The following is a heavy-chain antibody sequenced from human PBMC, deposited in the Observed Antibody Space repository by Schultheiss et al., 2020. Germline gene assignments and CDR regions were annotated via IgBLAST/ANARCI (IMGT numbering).Heavy chain of an antibody. CDR1: GYTFTSYD. CDR2: MNPNSGNT. V-gene: IGHV1-8*01. J-gene: IGHJ6*02. D-gene: IGHD6-13*01. Sequence: ASVKVSCKASGYTFTSYDINWVQQATGQGLEWMGWMNPNSGNTGYAQKFQGRVTMTRNTSISTAYMELSSLRSEDTAVYYCAREGIAARAVPYYGMDVWGQGTTVTVSS. CDR3: AREGIAARAVPYYGMDV.